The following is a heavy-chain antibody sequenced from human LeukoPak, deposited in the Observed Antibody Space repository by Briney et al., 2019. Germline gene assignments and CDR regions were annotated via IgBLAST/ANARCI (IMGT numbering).Heavy chain of an antibody. V-gene: IGHV3-53*01. D-gene: IGHD2/OR15-2a*01. CDR3: AREFLGFHP. CDR2: IYRGGFT. J-gene: IGHJ5*02. Sequence: GGSLRLSCAASGFTVSRNYMSWVRQAPGKGLEWVSVIYRGGFTYYADSVRGRFSISRDNSKNTLYLQMNSLRAEDTALYYCAREFLGFHPWGQGTLVTVSS. CDR1: GFTVSRNY.